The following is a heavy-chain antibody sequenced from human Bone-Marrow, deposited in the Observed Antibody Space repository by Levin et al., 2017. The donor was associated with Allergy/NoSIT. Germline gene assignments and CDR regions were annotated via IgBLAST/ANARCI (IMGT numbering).Heavy chain of an antibody. CDR3: ARHQAPDYYGSSSSSAFDI. J-gene: IGHJ3*02. V-gene: IGHV4-59*08. D-gene: IGHD3-10*01. CDR2: IFYSGST. CDR1: SASITGYY. Sequence: PSETLSLTCTVSSASITGYYWSWIRQPPGKGLEWIGYIFYSGSTDYNPSLKSRLTMSVDTSKNQFSLKLSSVTAADTAVYFCARHQAPDYYGSSSSSAFDIWGLGTMVTVSS.